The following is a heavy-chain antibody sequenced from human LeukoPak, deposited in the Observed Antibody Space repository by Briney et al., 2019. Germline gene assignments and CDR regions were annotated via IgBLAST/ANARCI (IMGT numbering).Heavy chain of an antibody. V-gene: IGHV1-69*13. CDR1: GGTFSSYA. Sequence: ATVKVSCKASGGTFSSYAIRGVREAPGQGVEGRGGKIPIFGTAKYAQKLEGRVTITADQSPSTPYMHLSSLRSEHTAVYYCARAGVRLQVVFADHYYYYIDVWGKGTTVTVS. CDR3: ARAGVRLQVVFADHYYYYIDV. CDR2: KIPIFGTA. J-gene: IGHJ6*03. D-gene: IGHD5-24*01.